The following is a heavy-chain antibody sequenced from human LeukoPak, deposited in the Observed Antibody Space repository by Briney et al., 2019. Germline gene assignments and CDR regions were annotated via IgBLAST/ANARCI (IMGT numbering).Heavy chain of an antibody. CDR2: IYTSGST. J-gene: IGHJ6*03. CDR1: GGSISSYY. Sequence: SETLSLTCTVSGGSISSYYWSWIRQPAGKGLEWIGRIYTSGSTNYNPSLKSRVTMSVDTSKNQFSLKLSSVTAADTAVYYCAGGVVIPRYYYYYMDVWGKGTTVTVSS. CDR3: AGGVVIPRYYYYYMDV. V-gene: IGHV4-4*07. D-gene: IGHD3-3*01.